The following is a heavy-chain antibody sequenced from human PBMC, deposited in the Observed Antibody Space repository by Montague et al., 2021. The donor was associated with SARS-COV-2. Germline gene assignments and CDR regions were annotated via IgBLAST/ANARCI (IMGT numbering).Heavy chain of an antibody. CDR3: ARLLRSCSNGVCSTYYYYAMDV. CDR1: GGSISGYY. CDR2: IYYSGST. J-gene: IGHJ6*02. V-gene: IGHV4-59*01. D-gene: IGHD2-8*01. Sequence: SETLSLTCTVSGGSISGYYWSWIRQSPGKGLEWIGYIYYSGSTKYNPFLESRVTVSVDRSKNQVSLKLSSVTPADTAVYYCARLLRSCSNGVCSTYYYYAMDVWGQGTTVTVSS.